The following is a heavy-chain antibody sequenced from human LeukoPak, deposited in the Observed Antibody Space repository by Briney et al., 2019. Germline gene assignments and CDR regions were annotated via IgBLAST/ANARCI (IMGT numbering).Heavy chain of an antibody. CDR3: ARYVVVPATAFDP. D-gene: IGHD2-2*01. CDR1: GFTFSSYS. J-gene: IGHJ5*02. Sequence: GGSLRLSCAPSGFTFSSYSMNWVRQAPGKGLEWVSSISSSSSYIYYADSVKGRFTISRDNAKNSLYLQMNSLRAEDTAVYYCARYVVVPATAFDPWGQGTLVTVSS. CDR2: ISSSSSYI. V-gene: IGHV3-21*01.